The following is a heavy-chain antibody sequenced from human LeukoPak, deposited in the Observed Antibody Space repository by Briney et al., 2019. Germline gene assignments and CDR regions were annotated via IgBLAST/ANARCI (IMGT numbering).Heavy chain of an antibody. CDR2: IYYSGST. J-gene: IGHJ4*02. D-gene: IGHD3-16*01. V-gene: IGHV4-31*03. CDR1: GGSISSGGYY. Sequence: SETLSLTCTVSGGSISSGGYYWSWIRQHPGKGLEWIGYIYYSGSTYYNPSLKSRVTISVDTSKNQFSLKLSSVTAADTAVYYCAARGSDSFYFGYWGQGTLVTVSS. CDR3: AARGSDSFYFGY.